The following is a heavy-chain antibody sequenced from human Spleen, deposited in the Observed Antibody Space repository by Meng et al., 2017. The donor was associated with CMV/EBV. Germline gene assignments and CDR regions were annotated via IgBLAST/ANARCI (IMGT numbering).Heavy chain of an antibody. D-gene: IGHD6-13*01. Sequence: SETLSLTCAVYGGSFSGNYWSWIRQPPGKGLEWIGSIYYSGSTYYNPSLKSRVTISVDTSKNQFSLKLSSVTAADTAVYYCVRAAAAGTVDYWGQGTLVTVSS. CDR3: VRAAAAGTVDY. CDR2: IYYSGST. J-gene: IGHJ4*02. CDR1: GGSFSGNY. V-gene: IGHV4-34*01.